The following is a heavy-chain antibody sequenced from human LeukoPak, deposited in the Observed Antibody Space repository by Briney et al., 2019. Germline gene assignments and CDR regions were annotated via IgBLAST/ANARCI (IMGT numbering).Heavy chain of an antibody. Sequence: GGSLRLSCAASGFIFSSHSMHWVRQAPGKGLEWVAFIRFDGNNKYYADSVKGRFNISRDNSKNTLYLQMNSLRAEDTAVYYCAKSGYGDYSFDYWGQGTLVTVSS. CDR1: GFIFSSHS. CDR3: AKSGYGDYSFDY. D-gene: IGHD4-17*01. J-gene: IGHJ4*02. V-gene: IGHV3-30*02. CDR2: IRFDGNNK.